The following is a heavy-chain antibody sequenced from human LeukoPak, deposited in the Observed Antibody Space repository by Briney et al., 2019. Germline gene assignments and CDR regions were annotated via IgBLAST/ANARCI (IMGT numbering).Heavy chain of an antibody. CDR1: GGTFSSYA. Sequence: PGASVKVSCKASGGTFSSYAISWVRQAPGQGLEWMGGIIPIFGTANYAQKFQGRVTITADKSTSTAYMELSSLRSEDTAVYYCARDYSGASPSANGRPWFDPWGQGTLVTVSS. D-gene: IGHD1-26*01. CDR2: IIPIFGTA. CDR3: ARDYSGASPSANGRPWFDP. J-gene: IGHJ5*02. V-gene: IGHV1-69*06.